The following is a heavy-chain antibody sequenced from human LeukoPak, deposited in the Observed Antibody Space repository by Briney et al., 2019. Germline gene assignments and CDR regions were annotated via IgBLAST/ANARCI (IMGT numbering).Heavy chain of an antibody. D-gene: IGHD3-10*01. Sequence: GGSLRLSCAASGFTFSGSAMHWVRQASGKGLEWVGRIRSKANSYAKAYAAAVKGRFTISRDDSKNTAYLQMNSLKPEDTAVYYCTRSSGFKDYWGQGTLVTVSS. CDR3: TRSSGFKDY. V-gene: IGHV3-73*01. CDR2: IRSKANSYAK. J-gene: IGHJ4*02. CDR1: GFTFSGSA.